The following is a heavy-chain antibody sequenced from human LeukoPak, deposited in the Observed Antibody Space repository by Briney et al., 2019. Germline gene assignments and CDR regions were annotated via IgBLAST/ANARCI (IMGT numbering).Heavy chain of an antibody. CDR2: INSVGSRT. CDR1: GFTFSSYW. Sequence: GGSLRLSCAASGFTFSSYWMHWVRQAPGKGLVWVSRINSVGSRTSYADSAKGRFTISRDNAKNTLYLQMNSLRAEDTAVYYCARVIAAAGGWGQGTLVTVSS. J-gene: IGHJ4*02. CDR3: ARVIAAAGG. D-gene: IGHD6-13*01. V-gene: IGHV3-74*01.